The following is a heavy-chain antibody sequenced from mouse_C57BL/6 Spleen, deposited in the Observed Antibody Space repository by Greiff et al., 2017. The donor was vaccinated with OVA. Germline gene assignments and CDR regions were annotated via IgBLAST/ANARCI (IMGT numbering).Heavy chain of an antibody. CDR1: GYAFSSSW. V-gene: IGHV1-82*01. Sequence: VQLQQSGPELVKPGASVKISCKASGYAFSSSWMNWVKQRPGKGLGWIGRIYPGDGDTNYNGKFKGKATLTADKSSSTAYMQLSSLTSEDSAVYFCARPRPDAMDYWGQGTSVTVSS. CDR2: IYPGDGDT. J-gene: IGHJ4*01. D-gene: IGHD3-2*02. CDR3: ARPRPDAMDY.